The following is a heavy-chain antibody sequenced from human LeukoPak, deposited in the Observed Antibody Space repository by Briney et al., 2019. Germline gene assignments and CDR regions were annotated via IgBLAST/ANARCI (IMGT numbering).Heavy chain of an antibody. CDR2: ISSSSSYI. D-gene: IGHD1-1*01. CDR3: ARGPSVQIGY. J-gene: IGHJ4*02. V-gene: IGHV3-21*01. CDR1: GFTFNSYS. Sequence: PGGSLRLSCAASGFTFNSYSMNWVRQAPGKGLEWVSSISSSSSYIYYADSVKGRFTISRDNAKNSLYLQMNSLRAEDTAVYYCARGPSVQIGYWGQGTLVTVSS.